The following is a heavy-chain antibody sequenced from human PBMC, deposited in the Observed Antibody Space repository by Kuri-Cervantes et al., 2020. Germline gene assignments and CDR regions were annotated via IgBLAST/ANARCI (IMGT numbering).Heavy chain of an antibody. D-gene: IGHD3-3*01. Sequence: SQTLSLTCAISGDSVSSNSAAWNWIRQSPSRGLERLGRTYYRSKWYNDYAVSVKSRITINPDTSKNQFSLQLNSVTPEDTAVYYCAREGVRITIFGVVIYPYYFDYWGQGTLVTVSS. CDR1: GDSVSSNSAA. V-gene: IGHV6-1*01. CDR2: TYYRSKWYN. CDR3: AREGVRITIFGVVIYPYYFDY. J-gene: IGHJ4*02.